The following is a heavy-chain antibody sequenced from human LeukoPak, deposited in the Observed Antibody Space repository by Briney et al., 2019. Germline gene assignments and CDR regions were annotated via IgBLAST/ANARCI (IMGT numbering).Heavy chain of an antibody. CDR1: GFTFSTYS. D-gene: IGHD3-16*01. CDR3: AQEDAPLGGRPNY. Sequence: PGGSLRLSCLASGFTFSTYSLSWVRQAPGKGLEWVSALSAGKQIPYYADSVKGRFTVSRDNSKNTVYLQMNSLRPEDTAVYYCAQEDAPLGGRPNYWGQGTLVTVSS. J-gene: IGHJ4*02. CDR2: LSAGKQIP. V-gene: IGHV3-23*01.